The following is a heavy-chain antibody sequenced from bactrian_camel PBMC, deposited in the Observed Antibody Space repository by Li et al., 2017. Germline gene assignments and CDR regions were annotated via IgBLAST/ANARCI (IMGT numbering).Heavy chain of an antibody. CDR1: GFQFSDYD. V-gene: IGHV3S40*01. D-gene: IGHD5*01. Sequence: DVQLVESGGGLVQAGGSLRLSCAASGFQFSDYDMYWVRQAPGKGLEWVSVINGGSTNAPTADSVKGRFTISRDNAKNTLYLQMNSLKPDDTAVYFCARVLYGWKQYFEYWGQGTQVTVS. CDR3: ARVLYGWKQYFEY. J-gene: IGHJ4*01. CDR2: INGGSTNA.